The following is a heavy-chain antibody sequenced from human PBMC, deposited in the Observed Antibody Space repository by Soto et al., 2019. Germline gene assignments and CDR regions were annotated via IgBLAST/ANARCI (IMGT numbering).Heavy chain of an antibody. CDR1: GYPFTHYG. V-gene: IGHV1-18*01. Sequence: ASVKVSCKSSGYPFTHYGITWIRQAPGQGLEWMGWISPYTGNTHSATKVQGRLTMTTDTSTSTAYMDLGSLTSDDTAVYYCVMVDNYVTPTPQDVWGQGTTVTVSS. CDR2: ISPYTGNT. J-gene: IGHJ6*02. CDR3: VMVDNYVTPTPQDV. D-gene: IGHD3-16*01.